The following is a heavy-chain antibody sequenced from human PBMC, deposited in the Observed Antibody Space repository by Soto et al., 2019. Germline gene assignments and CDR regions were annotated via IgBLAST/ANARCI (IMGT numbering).Heavy chain of an antibody. D-gene: IGHD3-3*01. CDR1: GGTFSSYA. CDR3: ARGVYWYYDFYRRWFDP. CDR2: IIPIFGTA. J-gene: IGHJ5*02. V-gene: IGHV1-69*13. Sequence: SVKVSCKASGGTFSSYAISWVRQAPGQGLEWMGGIIPIFGTANYAQKFQGRVTITADESTSTAYMELSSLRSEDTAVYYCARGVYWYYDFYRRWFDPWGQGTLVTVSS.